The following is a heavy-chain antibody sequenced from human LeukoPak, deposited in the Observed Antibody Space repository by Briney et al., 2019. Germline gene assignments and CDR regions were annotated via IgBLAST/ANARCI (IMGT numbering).Heavy chain of an antibody. CDR2: MNPNSGNT. CDR1: GYTFTSYD. CDR3: AGGQSSSWQYYYYYYYGMDV. D-gene: IGHD6-13*01. V-gene: IGHV1-8*01. J-gene: IGHJ6*02. Sequence: ASVKVSCKASGYTFTSYDINWVRQATGQGLEWMGWMNPNSGNTGYAQKFQGRVTMTRNTSISTVYMEPSSLRSEDTAVYYCAGGQSSSWQYYYYYYYGMDVWGPGTTVTVSS.